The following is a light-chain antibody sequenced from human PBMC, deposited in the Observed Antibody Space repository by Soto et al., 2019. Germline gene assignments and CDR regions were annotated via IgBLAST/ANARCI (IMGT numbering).Light chain of an antibody. Sequence: EIVLTQSPGTLSLSPGERATLSCRASQSVSSSYLAWYQQKPGQAPRLLIYGASSRATGIPDRFSGSGSGTDFTLTISRLEPEDSATYYCQQSYSTPRTFGQGTKVDIK. V-gene: IGKV3-20*01. CDR2: GAS. J-gene: IGKJ1*01. CDR3: QQSYSTPRT. CDR1: QSVSSSY.